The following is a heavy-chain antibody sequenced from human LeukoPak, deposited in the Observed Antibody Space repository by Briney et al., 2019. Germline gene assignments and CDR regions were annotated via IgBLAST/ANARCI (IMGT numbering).Heavy chain of an antibody. J-gene: IGHJ4*02. CDR1: GFTFSSYG. CDR2: ISGSGDRL. Sequence: PGGSLRLSCAASGFTFSSYGMSWVRQAPGKGLEWVSAISGSGDRLYYADSMKGRFTISRDNSMNTLYLQVNSLRAEDTAVYYCAKDQLGAMLYVDYWGQGTLVTVSS. V-gene: IGHV3-23*01. CDR3: AKDQLGAMLYVDY. D-gene: IGHD3-16*01.